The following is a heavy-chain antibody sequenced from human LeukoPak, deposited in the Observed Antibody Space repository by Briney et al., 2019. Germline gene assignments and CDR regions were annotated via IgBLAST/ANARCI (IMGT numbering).Heavy chain of an antibody. CDR1: GFTFSSYW. CDR2: INSDGSST. D-gene: IGHD2-15*01. Sequence: GGSLRLSCAASGFTFSSYWMHWVRQAPGKGLVWVSRINSDGSSTNYADSVKGRFTISRDNAKNTLYLQMNSLRAEDTAVYYCAREVACSGGSCYSRSFDYWGQGTLVTVSS. V-gene: IGHV3-74*01. J-gene: IGHJ4*02. CDR3: AREVACSGGSCYSRSFDY.